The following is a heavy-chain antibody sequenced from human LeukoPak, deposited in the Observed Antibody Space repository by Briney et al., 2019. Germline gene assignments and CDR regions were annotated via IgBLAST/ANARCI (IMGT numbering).Heavy chain of an antibody. V-gene: IGHV1-8*01. D-gene: IGHD3-22*01. CDR1: GYTFTSYD. CDR3: ARVRAKRMIGVMDV. J-gene: IGHJ6*02. Sequence: ASVKVSCKASGYTFTSYDSNWVRQATGQGLEWMGWMNPNRGNTGYAQKFQGRVTMTRKTSISTAYMELSSLRSEDTAVYYCARVRAKRMIGVMDVWGQGTTVTVSS. CDR2: MNPNRGNT.